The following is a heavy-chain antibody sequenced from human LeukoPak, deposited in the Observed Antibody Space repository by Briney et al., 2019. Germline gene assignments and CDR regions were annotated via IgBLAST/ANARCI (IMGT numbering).Heavy chain of an antibody. CDR2: TYYRSKWYY. D-gene: IGHD2-15*01. CDR3: ARGDLIRGGSGYWFDP. Sequence: SQTLSLTCAISGDSVSSNTAGWSWIRQSPSRGLEWLGRTYYRSKWYYDYAESINSRITITPDTSKNQVSLQLNSVTPEDTAVYYCARGDLIRGGSGYWFDPWGQGTLVTVSS. V-gene: IGHV6-1*01. J-gene: IGHJ5*02. CDR1: GDSVSSNTAG.